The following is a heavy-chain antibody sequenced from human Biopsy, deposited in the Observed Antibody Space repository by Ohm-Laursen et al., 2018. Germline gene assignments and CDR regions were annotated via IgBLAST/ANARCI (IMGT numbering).Heavy chain of an antibody. D-gene: IGHD3-16*01. CDR2: TSYDGNKK. Sequence: SLRLSCVASGFNFSIYGMHWVRQAPGKGLEWVAVTSYDGNKKYFADSVKGRFTISRDNSKSTLYLQMNSLRAEDTAVYYCANSIVPIYYDVTGEGAFDVWGQGTMVTVSS. V-gene: IGHV3-30*18. J-gene: IGHJ3*01. CDR1: GFNFSIYG. CDR3: ANSIVPIYYDVTGEGAFDV.